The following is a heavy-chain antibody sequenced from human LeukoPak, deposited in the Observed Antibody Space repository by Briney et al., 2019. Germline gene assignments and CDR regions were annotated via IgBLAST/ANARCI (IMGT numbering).Heavy chain of an antibody. J-gene: IGHJ4*02. CDR3: ARDGGWYYLDY. Sequence: GGSLRLSCAASGFTFSSYAMHWVRQVPGKGLEWVAFISYDGSNKYYADSVKGRFTISRDNSKNTMYLQMNSLRGEDTAVYYCARDGGWYYLDYWGQGTLVTVSS. D-gene: IGHD6-19*01. CDR1: GFTFSSYA. CDR2: ISYDGSNK. V-gene: IGHV3-30-3*01.